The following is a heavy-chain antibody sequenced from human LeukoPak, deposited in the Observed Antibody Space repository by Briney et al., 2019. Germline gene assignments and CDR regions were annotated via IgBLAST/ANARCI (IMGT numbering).Heavy chain of an antibody. CDR3: ARDPHNVAANWFDP. D-gene: IGHD6-13*01. Sequence: GRSLRLSCAASGFTFSSYAMHWVRQAPGKGLEWVAVISYDGSNKYYADSVKGRFTISRDNANSSLYLQMDSLSPEDTAVYYCARDPHNVAANWFDPWGQGALVTVSS. CDR2: ISYDGSNK. V-gene: IGHV3-30-3*01. CDR1: GFTFSSYA. J-gene: IGHJ5*02.